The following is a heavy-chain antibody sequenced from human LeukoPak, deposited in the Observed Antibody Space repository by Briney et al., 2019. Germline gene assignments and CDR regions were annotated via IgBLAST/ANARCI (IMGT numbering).Heavy chain of an antibody. CDR3: ARRGNRYCSGGSCYDFGY. CDR1: GYSFTNYW. CDR2: IYPGDSDT. J-gene: IGHJ4*02. Sequence: GESLKISCKGSGYSFTNYWIGWVGQMPGKGLEWMGNIYPGDSDTRYSPSFQGQVTISADKVITTAYLQWSSLKASDTAMYYCARRGNRYCSGGSCYDFGYWGQGTLVTVSS. D-gene: IGHD2-15*01. V-gene: IGHV5-51*01.